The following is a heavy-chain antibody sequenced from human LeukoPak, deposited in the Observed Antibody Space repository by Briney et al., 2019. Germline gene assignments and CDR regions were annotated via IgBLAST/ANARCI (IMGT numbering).Heavy chain of an antibody. V-gene: IGHV3-23*01. CDR1: GFTFSDYY. D-gene: IGHD4-17*01. CDR2: ISGSGGST. Sequence: GGSLRLSCAASGFTFSDYYMSWVRQAPGKGLEWVSAISGSGGSTYYADSVKGRFTISRDNSKNTLYLQMNSLRAEDTAVYYCAKAPVFYGDYEGYFDYWGQGTLVTVSS. J-gene: IGHJ4*02. CDR3: AKAPVFYGDYEGYFDY.